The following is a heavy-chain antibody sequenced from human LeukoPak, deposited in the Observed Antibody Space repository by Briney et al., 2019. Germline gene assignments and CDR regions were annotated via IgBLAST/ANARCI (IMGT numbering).Heavy chain of an antibody. Sequence: SQTLSLTCAISGDSVFNNSAAWNWIRQSPSRGLEWLGRTYYRSKWINEYAVSVKSRITVNPDTSKNQFSLHLSSVTPEDTAVYYCARGYNFGFDYWGQGTLVTVSS. D-gene: IGHD5-24*01. V-gene: IGHV6-1*01. CDR1: GDSVFNNSAA. CDR2: TYYRSKWIN. CDR3: ARGYNFGFDY. J-gene: IGHJ4*02.